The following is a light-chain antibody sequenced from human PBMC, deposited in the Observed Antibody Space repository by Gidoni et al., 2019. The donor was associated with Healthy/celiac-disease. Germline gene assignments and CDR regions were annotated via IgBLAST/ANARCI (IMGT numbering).Light chain of an antibody. CDR1: QRVSSSY. J-gene: IGKJ4*01. V-gene: IGKV3-20*01. CDR3: QQYGSSPLT. CDR2: GAT. Sequence: EIVLTQSPGTLSLSPGERATLSCRASQRVSSSYSAWYQQKPGQAPRLLMYGATSRATGIPDRFSGSGSGTDFTLTISRLEPEDFAVYYCQQYGSSPLTFGGGTKVEIK.